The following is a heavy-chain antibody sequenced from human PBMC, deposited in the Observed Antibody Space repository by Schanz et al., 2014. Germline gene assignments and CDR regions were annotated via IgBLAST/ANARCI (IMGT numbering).Heavy chain of an antibody. D-gene: IGHD6-13*01. CDR1: GLNFDYYG. V-gene: IGHV3-73*01. CDR2: IRSKPNNYAT. Sequence: VQLVESGGGVVQPGRSLRLSCATSGLNFDYYGMNWVRQAPGKGLEWVGHIRSKPNNYATEYAASMKGRFTISRDDSKNTTYLQMNSLKTEDTAVYYCTTQQLRSHYLFAMDVWGQGTTVTVS. J-gene: IGHJ6*02. CDR3: TTQQLRSHYLFAMDV.